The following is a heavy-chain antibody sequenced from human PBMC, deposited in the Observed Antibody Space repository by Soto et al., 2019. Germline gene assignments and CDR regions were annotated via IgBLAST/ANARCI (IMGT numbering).Heavy chain of an antibody. J-gene: IGHJ5*02. V-gene: IGHV1-18*01. CDR3: ARVGDCVDP. Sequence: AAVKVSFKDSGYTFTSYVISWVRQAPGQGLDCMGWISAYNGNTNYAQKLQGRVTMTTDTSTSTAYMELRSLRADDTAVYYCARVGDCVDPWGQRALVTVSA. CDR2: ISAYNGNT. CDR1: GYTFTSYV. D-gene: IGHD2-21*02.